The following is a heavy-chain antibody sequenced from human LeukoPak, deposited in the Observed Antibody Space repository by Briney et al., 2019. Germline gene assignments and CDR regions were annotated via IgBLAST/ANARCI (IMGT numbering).Heavy chain of an antibody. CDR3: ARDTSRAGYGDLFDY. V-gene: IGHV4-61*02. Sequence: PSETLSLTCTVSDGSISSGSYYWSWIRQPAGKGLEWIGRIYTSGSTNYNPSLKSRVTISVDTSKNQFSLKLSSVAAADTAVYYCARDTSRAGYGDLFDYWGQGTLVTVSS. CDR2: IYTSGST. J-gene: IGHJ4*02. D-gene: IGHD4-17*01. CDR1: DGSISSGSYY.